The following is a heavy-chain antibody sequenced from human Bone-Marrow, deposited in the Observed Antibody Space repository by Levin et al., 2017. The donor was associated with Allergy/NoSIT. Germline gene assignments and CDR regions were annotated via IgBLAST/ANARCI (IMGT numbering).Heavy chain of an antibody. V-gene: IGHV3-13*01. CDR3: ARDVGGWHFDL. D-gene: IGHD2-15*01. Sequence: GESLKISCAASGFTFSSYDMHWVRQATGKGLEWVSAIGTAGDTYYPGSVKGRFTISRENAKNSLYLQMNSLRAGDTAVYYCARDVGGWHFDLWGRGTLVTVSS. CDR1: GFTFSSYD. CDR2: IGTAGDT. J-gene: IGHJ2*01.